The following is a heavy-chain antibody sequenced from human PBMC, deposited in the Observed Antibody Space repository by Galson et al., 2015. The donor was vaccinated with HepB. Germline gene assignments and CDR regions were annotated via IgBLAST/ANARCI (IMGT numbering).Heavy chain of an antibody. Sequence: SLRLSCAASGFTVSSNYMSWVRQAPGKGLEWVSVIYSSGSTYYADSVKGRFTISRDNSKNTLYLQMNSLRAEDTAVYYCARGPGYSSGWYFDYWGQGTLVTVSS. CDR3: ARGPGYSSGWYFDY. V-gene: IGHV3-66*01. CDR1: GFTVSSNY. J-gene: IGHJ4*02. CDR2: IYSSGST. D-gene: IGHD6-19*01.